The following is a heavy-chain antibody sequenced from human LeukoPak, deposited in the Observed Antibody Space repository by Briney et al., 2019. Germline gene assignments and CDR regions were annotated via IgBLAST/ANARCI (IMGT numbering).Heavy chain of an antibody. D-gene: IGHD7-27*01. J-gene: IGHJ4*02. CDR3: AIDPNWGTHS. Sequence: SGGSLRLSCAASGFTFSIYTMYWVRYPPGKGLEWVSIIGSSGGGIHYADSVKGRFTISRDNSKNALYLQMNSLRVEDTAVYYCAIDPNWGTHSWGQGVLVTVSS. CDR2: IGSSGGGI. V-gene: IGHV3-23*01. CDR1: GFTFSIYT.